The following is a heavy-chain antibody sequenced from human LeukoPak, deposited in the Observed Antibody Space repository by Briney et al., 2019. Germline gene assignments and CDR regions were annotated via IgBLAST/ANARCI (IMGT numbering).Heavy chain of an antibody. D-gene: IGHD6-19*01. CDR2: INPNSGGT. V-gene: IGHV1-2*02. CDR1: GHMFTGYY. CDR3: ARVVAVTGTPVYYMDV. J-gene: IGHJ6*03. Sequence: GASVKVSCKASGHMFTGYYMHWVRQAPGQGLESMGWINPNSGGTNYAQKFQGRVTMTRDTSISTAYMDLNRLRSDDTAVYYCARVVAVTGTPVYYMDVWGKGTTATVSS.